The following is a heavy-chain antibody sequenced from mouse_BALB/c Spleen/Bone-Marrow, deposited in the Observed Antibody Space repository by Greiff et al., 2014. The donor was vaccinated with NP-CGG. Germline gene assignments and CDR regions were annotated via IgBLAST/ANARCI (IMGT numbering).Heavy chain of an antibody. D-gene: IGHD2-13*01. CDR2: IYPGDGST. CDR3: ARSGGDSMDY. J-gene: IGHJ4*01. V-gene: IGHV1S56*01. Sequence: VQLQESGPELVKPGALVKISCKASGYTFTSYDINWAKRRPGQGLEWVGWIYPGDGSTKYDEEFKGKATLTADKSSSTAYMQLSSLTSENSADYFCARSGGDSMDYWGQGTSVTVSS. CDR1: GYTFTSYD.